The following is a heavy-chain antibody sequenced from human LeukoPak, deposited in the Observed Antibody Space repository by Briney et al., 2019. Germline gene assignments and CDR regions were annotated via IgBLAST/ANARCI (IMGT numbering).Heavy chain of an antibody. D-gene: IGHD4-17*01. CDR3: ARQGTTVTHEGAFDI. Sequence: GESLQISCKGSGYSFTSYWIGWVRQMPGKGLEWMGIRNPGDSDIRYSPSFQGQVTISADKSTSTAYLQWSSLKASDTAMYYCARQGTTVTHEGAFDIWGQGTMVTVS. V-gene: IGHV5-51*01. CDR1: GYSFTSYW. CDR2: RNPGDSDI. J-gene: IGHJ3*02.